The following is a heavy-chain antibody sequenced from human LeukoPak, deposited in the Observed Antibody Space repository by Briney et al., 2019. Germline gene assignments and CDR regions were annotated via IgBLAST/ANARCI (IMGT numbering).Heavy chain of an antibody. CDR2: SSGHNGDT. J-gene: IGHJ4*02. CDR1: GYNFNNYG. D-gene: IGHD6-19*01. CDR3: ARDISAVAIDN. V-gene: IGHV1-18*01. Sequence: GASVKVSCKASGYNFNNYGISWVRQALGQRLEWLGWSSGHNGDTLYAQKMQGRVTLTTDTFTSTAYMELRSLRSDDTAIYFCARDISAVAIDNWGQGTLIIVSS.